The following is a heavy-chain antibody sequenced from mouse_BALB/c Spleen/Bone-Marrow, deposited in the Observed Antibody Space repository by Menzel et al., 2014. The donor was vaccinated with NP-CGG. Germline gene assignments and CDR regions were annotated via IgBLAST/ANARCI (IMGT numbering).Heavy chain of an antibody. J-gene: IGHJ1*01. CDR2: IFPGDSTT. V-gene: IGHV1S56*01. Sequence: LQESGVELVKPGASVKLSCKASGNTFTSYDINWVRQRPEQGLEWIGWIFPGDSTTKYSEKFKGKATLSTDKSSSTVHMQLSRLTSEDSAVYFCVRSRLRDWYFDVWGAGTTVTISS. CDR3: VRSRLRDWYFDV. CDR1: GNTFTSYD. D-gene: IGHD1-2*01.